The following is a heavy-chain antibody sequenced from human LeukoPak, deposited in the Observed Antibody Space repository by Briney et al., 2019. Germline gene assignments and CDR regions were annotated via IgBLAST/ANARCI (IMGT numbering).Heavy chain of an antibody. CDR2: INTNTGGT. V-gene: IGHV1-2*02. D-gene: IGHD3-10*01. CDR3: ARGGSFHEFDI. J-gene: IGHJ3*02. Sequence: ASVKVSCKASGYRFTDYWIQWVRQAPGQGLEWMGWINTNTGGTVYAQKFQGRVTMTRDASLTTSYMDLSRLTSDDTAVYYCARGGSFHEFDIWGQGTMVIVSS. CDR1: GYRFTDYW.